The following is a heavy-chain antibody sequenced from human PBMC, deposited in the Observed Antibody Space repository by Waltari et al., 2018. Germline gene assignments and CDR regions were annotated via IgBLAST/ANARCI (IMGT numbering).Heavy chain of an antibody. CDR1: GFTFNSYW. Sequence: EVQLVESGGGLVQPGGSLRRSCVASGFTFNSYWMSWVRQAPGKGLEWVANIKQDGSEKNYVDSVKGRFTISRDNTKSLLYLQMNSLRAEDTAVYHCARDLAVASAWFDPWGQGTLVTVSS. D-gene: IGHD5-12*01. V-gene: IGHV3-7*01. CDR2: IKQDGSEK. J-gene: IGHJ5*02. CDR3: ARDLAVASAWFDP.